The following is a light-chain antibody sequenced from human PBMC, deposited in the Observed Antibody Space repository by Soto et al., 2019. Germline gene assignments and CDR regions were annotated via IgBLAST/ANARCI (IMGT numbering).Light chain of an antibody. J-gene: IGKJ5*01. V-gene: IGKV3-20*01. CDR1: QSVSSY. CDR3: QQYGSSIT. Sequence: EIVLTQSPATLSLSPGERATLSCRASQSVSSYLAWYQQKPGQAPRLLFYGASSRAIGIPDRFSGSGSGTDFTLTISRLGPEDFAVYYCQQYGSSITFGQGHDWRL. CDR2: GAS.